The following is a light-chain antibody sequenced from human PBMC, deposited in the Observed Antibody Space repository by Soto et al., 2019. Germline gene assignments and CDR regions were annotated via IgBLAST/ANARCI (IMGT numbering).Light chain of an antibody. CDR3: QTWGSDFSVV. J-gene: IGLJ2*01. CDR1: SGHSSYA. Sequence: QLVLTQSPSASASLGASVKLTCTLSSGHSSYAIAWHQQQPEKGPRYLMKVNSDGSHNKGDGIPDRFSGFSSGAERYLTISSLQSEDEADYCCQTWGSDFSVVFGGGTKLTVL. V-gene: IGLV4-69*01. CDR2: VNSDGSH.